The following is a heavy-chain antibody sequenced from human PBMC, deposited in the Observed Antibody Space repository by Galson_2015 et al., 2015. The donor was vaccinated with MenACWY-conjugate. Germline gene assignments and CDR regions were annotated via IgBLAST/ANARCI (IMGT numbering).Heavy chain of an antibody. CDR1: GFTFGSYG. CDR2: INSDGSST. J-gene: IGHJ5*02. Sequence: SLRLSCAASGFTFGSYGMHWVRHGPGKGLVWVARINSDGSSTNYADSVKGRFTISRDNAKNTLYLQMNSLRAEDTAVDYCARGGQGLEAAEDNWFDPWGQGTLVTVSS. V-gene: IGHV3-74*01. D-gene: IGHD6-13*01. CDR3: ARGGQGLEAAEDNWFDP.